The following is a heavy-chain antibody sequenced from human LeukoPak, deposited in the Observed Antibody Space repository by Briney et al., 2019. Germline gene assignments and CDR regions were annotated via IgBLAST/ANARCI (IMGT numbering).Heavy chain of an antibody. V-gene: IGHV4-39*07. CDR2: IYYDVST. CDR3: ARETSQKGAHYMDV. Sequence: KTSETLSLTCTVSGGSFSSSSYYWGWIRQPPGKGLEWIGNIYYDVSTYYNPSLKSRVTISVDTSKTQFSLKLSSVTAADTAVYYCARETSQKGAHYMDVWGKGTTVTISS. D-gene: IGHD3-16*01. J-gene: IGHJ6*03. CDR1: GGSFSSSSYY.